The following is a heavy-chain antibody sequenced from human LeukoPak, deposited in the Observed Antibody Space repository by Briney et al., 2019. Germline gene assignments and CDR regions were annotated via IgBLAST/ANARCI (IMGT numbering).Heavy chain of an antibody. J-gene: IGHJ4*02. CDR3: ARGYYGSGSRVFDY. CDR2: IYYSGST. D-gene: IGHD3-10*01. V-gene: IGHV4-59*01. Sequence: NPSETLSLTCTVSGGSISTYYWSWIRQPPGKGLEWIGYIYYSGSTNYNPSLKSRVTISVDTSKNQFSLKLSSVTAADTAVYYCARGYYGSGSRVFDYWGQGTLVTVSS. CDR1: GGSISTYY.